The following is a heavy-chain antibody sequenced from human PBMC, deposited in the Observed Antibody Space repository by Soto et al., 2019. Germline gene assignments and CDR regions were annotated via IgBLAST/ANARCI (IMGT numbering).Heavy chain of an antibody. Sequence: SVKVSCKASGGTFSSYAISWVRQAPGQGLEWMGGIIPIFGTANYAQKFQGRVTITADESTSTAYMELSSLRSEDTAVYYCARDIPGDIVVVPAVGKWFDPWGQGTLVTVSS. J-gene: IGHJ5*02. CDR1: GGTFSSYA. V-gene: IGHV1-69*13. D-gene: IGHD2-2*01. CDR2: IIPIFGTA. CDR3: ARDIPGDIVVVPAVGKWFDP.